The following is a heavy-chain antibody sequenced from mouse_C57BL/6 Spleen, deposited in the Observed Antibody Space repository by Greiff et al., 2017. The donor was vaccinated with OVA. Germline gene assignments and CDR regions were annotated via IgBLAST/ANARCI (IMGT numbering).Heavy chain of an antibody. D-gene: IGHD2-3*01. Sequence: VQLQQSGAELVRPGTSVKVSCKASGYAFTNYLIEWVKQRPGQGLEWIGVINPGSGGTNYNEKFKGKATLTADKASSTAYMQLSSLTSEDSAVYFCARGDGFDYWGQGTTLTVSS. CDR1: GYAFTNYL. CDR3: ARGDGFDY. CDR2: INPGSGGT. J-gene: IGHJ2*01. V-gene: IGHV1-54*01.